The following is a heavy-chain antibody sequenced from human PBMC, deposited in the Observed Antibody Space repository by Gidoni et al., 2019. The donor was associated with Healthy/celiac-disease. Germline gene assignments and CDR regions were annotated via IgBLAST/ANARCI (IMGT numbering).Heavy chain of an antibody. V-gene: IGHV3-15*01. CDR2: IKSKTDGGTT. J-gene: IGHJ3*02. D-gene: IGHD5-12*01. CDR1: GFTFSNAW. CDR3: TTSYSGYDPDAFDI. Sequence: EVQLVESGGGLVKPGGSLRLSCAASGFTFSNAWMSWVRQAPGKGLEWVGRIKSKTDGGTTDYAAPVKGRFTISRDDSKNTLYLQMNSLKTEDTAVYYCTTSYSGYDPDAFDIWGQGTMVTVSS.